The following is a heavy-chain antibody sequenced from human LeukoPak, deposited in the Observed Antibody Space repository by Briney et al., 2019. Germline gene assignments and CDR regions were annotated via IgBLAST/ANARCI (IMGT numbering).Heavy chain of an antibody. J-gene: IGHJ4*02. D-gene: IGHD5-24*01. CDR1: GFSFRNYG. V-gene: IGHV3-30*18. Sequence: PGKSLTLSCAASGFSFRNYGMNWVRQAPGKGLEWVALISSDLSDTEISYNGGEKDYADSVRGRFTISRDNSKNTLYLLMNSLRTEDTAVYFCVKHMSTITRRDYFDYWGQGTLVTVSS. CDR2: ISSDLSDTEISYNGGEK. CDR3: VKHMSTITRRDYFDY.